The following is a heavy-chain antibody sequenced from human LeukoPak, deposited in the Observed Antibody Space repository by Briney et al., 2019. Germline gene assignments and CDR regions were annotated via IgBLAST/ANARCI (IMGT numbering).Heavy chain of an antibody. V-gene: IGHV4-59*08. D-gene: IGHD6-13*01. CDR3: ARQLYSSSWYSPSGYFDY. CDR1: GGSISSYY. Sequence: SETLSLTCTVSGGSISSYYWSWIRQPPGKGLEWIGYIYYSGSTNYNPSLKSRVTISVDTSKNQFSLKLSSVTAADTAVYYCARQLYSSSWYSPSGYFDYWGQGTLVTVSS. CDR2: IYYSGST. J-gene: IGHJ4*02.